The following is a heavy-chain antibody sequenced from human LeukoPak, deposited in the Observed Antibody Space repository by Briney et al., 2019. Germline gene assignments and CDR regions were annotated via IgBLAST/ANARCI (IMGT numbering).Heavy chain of an antibody. D-gene: IGHD1-1*01. CDR1: GGSFSGYY. CDR2: INHSGST. Sequence: SETLSLTCAVYGGSFSGYYWSWIRQPPGNRLEWIGEINHSGSTNYNPSLKSRVTISVDTSKNQFSLKLSSVTAADTAVYYCARGRRDGKLNWFDPWGQGTLVTVSS. J-gene: IGHJ5*02. CDR3: ARGRRDGKLNWFDP. V-gene: IGHV4-34*01.